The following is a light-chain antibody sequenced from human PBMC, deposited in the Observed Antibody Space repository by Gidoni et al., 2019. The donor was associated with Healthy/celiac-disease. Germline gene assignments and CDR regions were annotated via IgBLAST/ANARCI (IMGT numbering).Light chain of an antibody. CDR1: QHIGTF. CDR3: QQSYTFPWT. V-gene: IGKV1-39*01. J-gene: IGKJ1*01. Sequence: DIQMTQSPSSLSASVGDRVTITCRASQHIGTFLNWYQQKPGSAPKFLIQSASRLQGGAPSRFSGSGSGTEFTFIISSLQPEDFATYYCQQSYTFPWTFGPGTKVDIK. CDR2: SAS.